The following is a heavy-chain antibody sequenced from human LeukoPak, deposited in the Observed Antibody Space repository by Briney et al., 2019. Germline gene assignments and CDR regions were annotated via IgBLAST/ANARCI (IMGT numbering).Heavy chain of an antibody. Sequence: RASVKVSCKVSGYTLTELSMHWVRQAPGKGLEWMGGFDPEDGETIYAQKFQGRVTMTEDTSTDTAYMELSSLRSEGTAVYYCATGPGRSDAFDIWGQGTMVTVSS. D-gene: IGHD1-26*01. CDR3: ATGPGRSDAFDI. CDR1: GYTLTELS. V-gene: IGHV1-24*01. CDR2: FDPEDGET. J-gene: IGHJ3*02.